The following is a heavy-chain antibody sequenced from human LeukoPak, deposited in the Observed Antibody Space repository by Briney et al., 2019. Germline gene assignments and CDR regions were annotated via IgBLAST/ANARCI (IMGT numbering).Heavy chain of an antibody. CDR3: ARSGEMATILVYGPNWFDP. V-gene: IGHV1-2*02. CDR2: INPNSGGT. D-gene: IGHD5-24*01. Sequence: GASVKVSCKASGYTFTGYYMHWVRQAPGQGLEWMGWINPNSGGTNYAQKFQGRVTMTRDTSISTAYMELSRLRSDDTAVYYCARSGEMATILVYGPNWFDPWGQGTLVTVSS. CDR1: GYTFTGYY. J-gene: IGHJ5*02.